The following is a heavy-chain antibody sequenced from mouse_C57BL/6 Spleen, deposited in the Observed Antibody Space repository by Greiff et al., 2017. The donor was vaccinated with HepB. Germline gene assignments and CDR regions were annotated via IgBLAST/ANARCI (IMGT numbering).Heavy chain of an antibody. CDR2: ISSGSSTI. CDR1: GFTFSDYG. J-gene: IGHJ2*01. CDR3: ARESYGYFDY. V-gene: IGHV5-17*01. Sequence: EVQGVESGGGLVKPGGSLKLSCAASGFTFSDYGMHWVRQAPEKGLEWVAYISSGSSTIYYADTVKGRFPISRDNAKNTLFLQMTSLRSEDTAMYYCARESYGYFDYWGQGTTLTVSS. D-gene: IGHD2-12*01.